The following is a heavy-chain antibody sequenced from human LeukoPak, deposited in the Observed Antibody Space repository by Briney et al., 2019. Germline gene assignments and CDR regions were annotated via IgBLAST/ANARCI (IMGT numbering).Heavy chain of an antibody. V-gene: IGHV1-2*02. D-gene: IGHD3-22*01. J-gene: IGHJ4*02. CDR2: INPNSGGT. CDR1: GYTFTGYY. CDR3: ASGPYYDSSAPYYFDY. Sequence: GASVKVSCKASGYTFTGYYMHWVRQAPGQGLEWMGWINPNSGGTNYAQKFQGRVTMTRDTSISTAYMELSRLRSDDTAVYYCASGPYYDSSAPYYFDYWGQGTLVTVSS.